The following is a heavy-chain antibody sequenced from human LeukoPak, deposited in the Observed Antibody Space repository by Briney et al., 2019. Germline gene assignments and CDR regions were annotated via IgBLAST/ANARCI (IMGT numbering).Heavy chain of an antibody. D-gene: IGHD6-13*01. CDR1: GGSISSYY. CDR3: ARVRGGGYSSSWYYDY. CDR2: IYTSGST. J-gene: IGHJ4*02. V-gene: IGHV4-4*07. Sequence: PSETLSLTCTVSGGSISSYYWSWIRQPAGKGLEWIGRIYTSGSTNYNPSLKSRVTMSVDTSKNQFSLKLSSVTAADTAVYYCARVRGGGYSSSWYYDYWGQGTLVTVSS.